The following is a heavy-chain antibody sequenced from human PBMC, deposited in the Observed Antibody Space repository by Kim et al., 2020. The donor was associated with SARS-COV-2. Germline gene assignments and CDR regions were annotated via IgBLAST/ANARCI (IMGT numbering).Heavy chain of an antibody. Sequence: GGSLRLSCAASGFTFSSYAMSWVRQAPGKGLEWVSAISGSGGSTYYADSVKGRFTISRDNSKNTLYLQMNSLRAEDTAVYYCAPLWRVRGVTPGRDLGYWGQGTLVTVSS. CDR3: APLWRVRGVTPGRDLGY. J-gene: IGHJ4*02. D-gene: IGHD3-10*01. V-gene: IGHV3-23*01. CDR2: ISGSGGST. CDR1: GFTFSSYA.